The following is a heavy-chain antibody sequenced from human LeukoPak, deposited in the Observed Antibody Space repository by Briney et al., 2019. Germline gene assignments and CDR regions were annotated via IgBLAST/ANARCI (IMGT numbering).Heavy chain of an antibody. CDR1: GFTFSSYG. CDR2: ISYDGSNK. CDR3: ARDQDCSSTSCYERYGMDV. Sequence: PGRSLRLSCAASGFTFSSYGMHWVRQAPGKGLEWVAVISYDGSNKYYADSVKGRFTISRDNSKNTLYLQMNSLRAEDTAVYYCARDQDCSSTSCYERYGMDVWVQGTTVTVSS. V-gene: IGHV3-30*03. D-gene: IGHD2-2*01. J-gene: IGHJ6*02.